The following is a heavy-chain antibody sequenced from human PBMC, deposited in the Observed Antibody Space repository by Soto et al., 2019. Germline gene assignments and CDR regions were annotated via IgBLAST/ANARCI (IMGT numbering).Heavy chain of an antibody. J-gene: IGHJ4*02. D-gene: IGHD3-16*01. V-gene: IGHV3-23*01. CDR1: GFTFSSYG. CDR3: AKGSLGPLGGLLDY. Sequence: GGSLRLSCAASGFTFSSYGMHWVRQAPGKGLEWVSTISVSGGSTYYADSVKGRVTIARDNSKNTLYLQMNSLRAEDTAIYYCAKGSLGPLGGLLDYWGQGSLVTVSS. CDR2: ISVSGGST.